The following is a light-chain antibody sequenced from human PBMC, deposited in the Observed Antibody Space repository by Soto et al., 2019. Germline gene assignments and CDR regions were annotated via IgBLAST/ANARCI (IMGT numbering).Light chain of an antibody. CDR1: QSVSSN. V-gene: IGKV3-15*01. J-gene: IGKJ1*01. CDR2: GAS. Sequence: EIVMTHSPATLSVSPWEIATLSCRASQSVSSNLAWYQQKPGQAPRLLIYGASTRATGIPARFSGSGSGTEFTLTISSLQPDDFATYYCQQYNSYLWTFGQGTKVDIK. CDR3: QQYNSYLWT.